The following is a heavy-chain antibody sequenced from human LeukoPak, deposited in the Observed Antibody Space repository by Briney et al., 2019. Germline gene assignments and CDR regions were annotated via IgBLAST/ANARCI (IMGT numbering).Heavy chain of an antibody. V-gene: IGHV3-23*01. CDR2: ISGAGGST. CDR3: AGHLRLQWLAGFDY. J-gene: IGHJ4*02. CDR1: GFTFSSYE. Sequence: PGGSLRLSCAASGFTFSSYEMSWVRQAPGKGLEWVSAISGAGGSTYYADSVKGRFTISRDNSKNTLYLQMNSLRAEDTAVYYCAGHLRLQWLAGFDYWGQGTLVTVSS. D-gene: IGHD6-19*01.